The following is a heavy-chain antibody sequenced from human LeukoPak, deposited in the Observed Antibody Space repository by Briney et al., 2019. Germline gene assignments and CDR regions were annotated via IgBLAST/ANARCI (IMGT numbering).Heavy chain of an antibody. Sequence: GGSLRLSCAASGFTVSSNYMSWVRQAPGKGLEWVGRIKSKTDGGTTDYAAPVKGRFTVSRDDSKNTLYLQMNSLKTEDTAVYYCTTPYYYDSSGYPPLGYYYYGMDVWGQGTTVTVSS. CDR1: GFTVSSNY. D-gene: IGHD3-22*01. V-gene: IGHV3-15*01. CDR3: TTPYYYDSSGYPPLGYYYYGMDV. CDR2: IKSKTDGGTT. J-gene: IGHJ6*02.